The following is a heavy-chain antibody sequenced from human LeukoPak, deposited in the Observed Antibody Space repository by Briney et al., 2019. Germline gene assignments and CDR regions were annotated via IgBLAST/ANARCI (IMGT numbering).Heavy chain of an antibody. CDR1: GFTFSRNS. V-gene: IGHV3-21*04. Sequence: PGGSLRLSCAVSGFTFSRNSMNWVRQAPGKGLEWVSSISTSSSYIYYADSVKGRFTISRDNAKNSLYLQMKSLRAEDTAVYYCARVLMGIAYRGAFYYWGQGTLVTVSS. J-gene: IGHJ4*02. CDR3: ARVLMGIAYRGAFYY. CDR2: ISTSSSYI. D-gene: IGHD6-13*01.